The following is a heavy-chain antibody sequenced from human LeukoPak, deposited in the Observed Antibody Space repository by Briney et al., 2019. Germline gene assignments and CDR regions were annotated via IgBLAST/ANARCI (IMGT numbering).Heavy chain of an antibody. CDR1: GFTFSSYE. D-gene: IGHD3-10*01. Sequence: GGSLRLSCAASGFTFSSYEMNWVRQAPGKGLEWVSYILNSGTTTYYADSVKGRFTISRDNAKSSLYLQMNSLRAEDTGVYYCARDYYGSGDYWGQGTLVTVSS. CDR3: ARDYYGSGDY. J-gene: IGHJ4*02. CDR2: ILNSGTTT. V-gene: IGHV3-48*03.